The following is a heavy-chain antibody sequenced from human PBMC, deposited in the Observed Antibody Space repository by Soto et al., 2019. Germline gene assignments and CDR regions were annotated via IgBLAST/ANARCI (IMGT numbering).Heavy chain of an antibody. V-gene: IGHV1-69*12. CDR3: ARVPPYCDGDCYSRDDY. J-gene: IGHJ4*02. CDR2: IIPIFGTA. D-gene: IGHD2-21*02. Sequence: QVQLVQSGAEVKKPGSSVKVSCKASGGTFSSYAISWVRQAPGQGLEWMGGIIPIFGTANYAQKFQGRVTITADESTSTAYMELSSLRSEDTAVYYCARVPPYCDGDCYSRDDYWGQGTLVTVSS. CDR1: GGTFSSYA.